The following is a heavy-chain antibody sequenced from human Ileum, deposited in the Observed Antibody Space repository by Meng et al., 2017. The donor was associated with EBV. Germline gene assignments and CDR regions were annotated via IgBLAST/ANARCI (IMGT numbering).Heavy chain of an antibody. Sequence: QVRLQESGPVWGNTSGTLSLTCAVSGGPISSSNGCNWVLQPPGKGLEWIVEIYYSGSTIYNPSLKSRVTISVDKSKNLFSLKLSSVTAADTAVYYCARGYGSGRDYFDYWGQGTLVTVSS. CDR1: GGPISSSNG. CDR3: ARGYGSGRDYFDY. D-gene: IGHD3-10*01. CDR2: IYYSGST. J-gene: IGHJ4*02. V-gene: IGHV4-4*02.